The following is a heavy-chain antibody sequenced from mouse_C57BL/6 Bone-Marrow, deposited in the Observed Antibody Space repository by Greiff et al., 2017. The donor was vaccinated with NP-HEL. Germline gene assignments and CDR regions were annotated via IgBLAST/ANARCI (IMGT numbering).Heavy chain of an antibody. CDR2: IYPGSGNT. Sequence: QVQLQQSGAELVRPGASVKLSCKASGYTFTDYYINWVKQRPGQGLEWIARIYPGSGNTYYNEKFKGKATLTAEKSSSTAYMQLSSLTSEDSAVYFCALYGFDYWGQGTTLTVSS. CDR3: ALYGFDY. J-gene: IGHJ2*01. D-gene: IGHD1-1*01. V-gene: IGHV1-76*01. CDR1: GYTFTDYY.